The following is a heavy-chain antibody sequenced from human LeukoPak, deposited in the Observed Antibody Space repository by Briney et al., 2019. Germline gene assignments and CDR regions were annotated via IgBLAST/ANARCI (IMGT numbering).Heavy chain of an antibody. J-gene: IGHJ4*02. Sequence: GGSLRLSCAGSGFTFNTFWMNWVRQAPGKGLEWVANINPDGSEKYLVDSVKGRFSISRDNANNLLYLQMSGLGAEDTAVYYCMPGSGFWGQGTLVTVSS. CDR1: GFTFNTFW. V-gene: IGHV3-7*01. CDR2: INPDGSEK. D-gene: IGHD5-12*01. CDR3: MPGSGF.